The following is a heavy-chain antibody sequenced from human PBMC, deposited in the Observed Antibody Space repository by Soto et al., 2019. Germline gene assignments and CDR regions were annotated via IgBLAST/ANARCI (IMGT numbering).Heavy chain of an antibody. CDR3: ARSGAEYYFDS. J-gene: IGHJ4*02. CDR2: IDPSHSYV. Sequence: PGESLKISCQGSGNTFTRYWINWVRQMPGKGLEWMGRIDPSHSYVNYSPSFQGHVTISADKSVSTVYLQWSSLKASDTAMYYCARSGAEYYFDSWGQGTLVTVSS. V-gene: IGHV5-10-1*01. D-gene: IGHD7-27*01. CDR1: GNTFTRYW.